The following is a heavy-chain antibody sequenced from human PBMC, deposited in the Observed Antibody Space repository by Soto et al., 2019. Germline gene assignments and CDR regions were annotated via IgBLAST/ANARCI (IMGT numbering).Heavy chain of an antibody. CDR1: GFAFSDYS. CDR3: ATEGVVGATGRFYYLAN. J-gene: IGHJ4*02. D-gene: IGHD1-26*01. CDR2: ISHDSTKQ. Sequence: QVQLAESGGGVVQPERSLRLSCAASGFAFSDYSMHWVRQAPGKGPEWVAAISHDSTKQDYADSVTGRFTTSRDNSKSTLYLQMIRLRTEDTAVYYCATEGVVGATGRFYYLANGGQGTLVTVSS. V-gene: IGHV3-30*04.